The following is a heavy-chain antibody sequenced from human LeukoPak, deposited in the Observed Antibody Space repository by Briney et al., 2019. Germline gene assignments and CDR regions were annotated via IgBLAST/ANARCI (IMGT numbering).Heavy chain of an antibody. V-gene: IGHV4-30-4*01. Sequence: PSETLSLTCTVSGASIRSGDYYWSWIRQPPGRGLEWIGYIYDSGSTYYNPSLKSRITISVDTSENRFSLKLSSVTATDTAVYYCARDCSGGSCYGAFDIWGQGTMVTVSS. D-gene: IGHD2-15*01. CDR1: GASIRSGDYY. CDR2: IYDSGST. CDR3: ARDCSGGSCYGAFDI. J-gene: IGHJ3*02.